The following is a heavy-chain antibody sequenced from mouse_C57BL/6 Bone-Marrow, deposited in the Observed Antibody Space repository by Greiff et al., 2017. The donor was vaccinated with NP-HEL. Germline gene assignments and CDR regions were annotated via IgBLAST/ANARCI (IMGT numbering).Heavy chain of an antibody. D-gene: IGHD1-1*02. CDR3: AREVDFDY. V-gene: IGHV1-72*01. CDR1: GYTFTSYW. Sequence: QVQLKQPGAELVKPGASVKLSCKASGYTFTSYWMHWVKQRPGRGLEWIGMIDPNSGGTKDNEKFKSKATLTVDKPSSTAYMQLSSLTSEDSAVYYCAREVDFDYWGQGTTLTVSS. J-gene: IGHJ2*01. CDR2: IDPNSGGT.